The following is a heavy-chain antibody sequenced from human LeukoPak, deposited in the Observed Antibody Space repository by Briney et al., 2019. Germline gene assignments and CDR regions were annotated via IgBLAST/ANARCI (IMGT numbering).Heavy chain of an antibody. CDR2: IYPGDSDT. J-gene: IGHJ4*02. Sequence: GESLKISCKGSGYSFTNYWIGWVRQMPGKGLEWMGIIYPGDSDTRYSPSFQGQVTISADKSINTAYLQWSGLKASDTAMYYCATSESQTKFDYWGQGTLVTASS. D-gene: IGHD1/OR15-1a*01. CDR3: ATSESQTKFDY. CDR1: GYSFTNYW. V-gene: IGHV5-51*01.